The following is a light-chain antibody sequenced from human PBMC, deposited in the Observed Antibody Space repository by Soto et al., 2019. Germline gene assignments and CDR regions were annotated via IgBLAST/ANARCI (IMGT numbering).Light chain of an antibody. CDR3: QQYNTFST. V-gene: IGKV1-5*03. Sequence: DLQMTPSPSTLSASVGDRVTITCRASQSIDIWLAWYQQKPGKAPNLLIYKASTLETGVPSRFTGSGSGTEFTLTINSLQPDDFATYYCQQYNTFSTFGQGTKVEMK. J-gene: IGKJ1*01. CDR2: KAS. CDR1: QSIDIW.